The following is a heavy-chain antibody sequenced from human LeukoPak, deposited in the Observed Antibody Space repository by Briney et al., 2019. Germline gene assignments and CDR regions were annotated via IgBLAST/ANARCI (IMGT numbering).Heavy chain of an antibody. Sequence: GGSLRLSCAASGFTFSSYWMHWVRQAPGKGLVWVSRINSDGSSTSYADSVKGRFTISRDNAKNTLHLQMNSLRAEDTAVYYCARAYSSSSLGYWGQGTLVTVSS. J-gene: IGHJ4*02. V-gene: IGHV3-74*01. CDR3: ARAYSSSSLGY. D-gene: IGHD6-6*01. CDR2: INSDGSST. CDR1: GFTFSSYW.